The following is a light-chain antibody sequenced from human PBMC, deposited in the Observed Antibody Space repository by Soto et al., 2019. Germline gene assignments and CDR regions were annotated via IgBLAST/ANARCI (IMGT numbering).Light chain of an antibody. CDR2: YAS. CDR1: QNIRSN. V-gene: IGKV3-15*01. Sequence: ETVMTHSPATLAVSPGNRATLSCSASQNIRSNLAWYQQKPGQAPRLLIYYASTRDTGVPARFSGSGSGTDFTLTISSLQSEDFAVYYCQQYNNWPPSWTFGQGTKVDIK. J-gene: IGKJ1*01. CDR3: QQYNNWPPSWT.